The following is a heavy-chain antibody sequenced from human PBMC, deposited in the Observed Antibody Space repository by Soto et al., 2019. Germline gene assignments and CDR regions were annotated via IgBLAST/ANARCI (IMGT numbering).Heavy chain of an antibody. J-gene: IGHJ5*02. CDR3: AISGKILTYSTPNWFDP. CDR1: GYTFTSYA. CDR2: INAGNGNT. V-gene: IGHV1-3*01. D-gene: IGHD2-15*01. Sequence: ASVKVSCKASGYTFTSYAMHWVRQAPGQRLEWMGWINAGNGNTKYSQKFQGRVTITRDTSASTAYMGLSSLRSEDTAVYYCAISGKILTYSTPNWFDPWGQGTLVTGSS.